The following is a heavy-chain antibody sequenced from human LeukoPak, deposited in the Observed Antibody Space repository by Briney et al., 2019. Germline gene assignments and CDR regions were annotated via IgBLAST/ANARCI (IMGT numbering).Heavy chain of an antibody. J-gene: IGHJ6*03. V-gene: IGHV4-59*01. Sequence: SETLSLTCTVSGGSISPYYWSWIRQPPGKGLEWIGYIYYSGSTNYNSSLKSRVTISVDTSKNQFSLKLSSVTAADTAVYYCARAFYPGYYSYMAVWGKGTTVTVSS. CDR2: IYYSGST. D-gene: IGHD3-3*02. CDR3: ARAFYPGYYSYMAV. CDR1: GGSISPYY.